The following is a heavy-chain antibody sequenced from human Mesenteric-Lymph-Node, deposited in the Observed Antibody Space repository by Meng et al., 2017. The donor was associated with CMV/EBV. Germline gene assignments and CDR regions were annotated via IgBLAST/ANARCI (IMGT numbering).Heavy chain of an antibody. CDR2: IIPIFGTA. J-gene: IGHJ4*02. D-gene: IGHD3-10*01. CDR3: ARASVVRGVVRPFDY. V-gene: IGHV1-69*01. Sequence: SGGPFSSYAISWVRQAPGRGLEWMGGIIPIFGTANYAQKFQGRVTITADESTSTAYMELSSLRSEDTAVYYCARASVVRGVVRPFDYWGQGTLVTVSS. CDR1: GGPFSSYA.